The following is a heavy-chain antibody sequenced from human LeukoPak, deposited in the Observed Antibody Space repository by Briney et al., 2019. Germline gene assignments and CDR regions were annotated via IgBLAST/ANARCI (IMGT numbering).Heavy chain of an antibody. CDR1: GFTFSSYA. V-gene: IGHV3-23*01. Sequence: GGSLRLSCAASGFTFSSYAMSWVRQAPGKGLEWVPAISGSDGSTYYADSVKGRFTISRDNSKNTLYLQMNSLRAEDTAVYYCAKDQGMRSTSHFDPWGQGTLVTVSS. D-gene: IGHD2-2*01. J-gene: IGHJ5*02. CDR3: AKDQGMRSTSHFDP. CDR2: ISGSDGST.